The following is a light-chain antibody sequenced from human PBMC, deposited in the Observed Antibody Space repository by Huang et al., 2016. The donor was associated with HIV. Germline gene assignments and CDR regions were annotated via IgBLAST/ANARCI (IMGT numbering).Light chain of an antibody. J-gene: IGKJ2*01. CDR1: QSVSSD. CDR3: QQYNDWPPNT. V-gene: IGKV3-15*01. Sequence: EIAMTQSPGTLSVSPGERATLSCRASQSVSSDLAWYQQKPGQAPRLVIYDASTRATGIPARFRGSGSGTEFTLTISSLQSEDFAVYYCQQYNDWPPNTFGQGTKLEIK. CDR2: DAS.